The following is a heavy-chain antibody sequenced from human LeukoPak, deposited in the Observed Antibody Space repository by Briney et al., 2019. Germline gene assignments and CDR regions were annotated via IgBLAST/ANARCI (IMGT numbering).Heavy chain of an antibody. V-gene: IGHV3-53*05. CDR1: GFTVSSNY. CDR3: ARDLGRRCSGGRCYYYYNYMDV. J-gene: IGHJ6*03. CDR2: IYSGGST. D-gene: IGHD2-15*01. Sequence: GGSLRLSYAASGFTVSSNYMSWVRQAPGKGLEWVSVIYSGGSTYYADSVKGRFTISRDNSKSTLYIQMNSLRSDDTAVYYCARDLGRRCSGGRCYYYYNYMDVWGKGTTVTISS.